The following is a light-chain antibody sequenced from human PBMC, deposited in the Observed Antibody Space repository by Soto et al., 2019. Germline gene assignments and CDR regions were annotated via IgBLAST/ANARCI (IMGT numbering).Light chain of an antibody. CDR1: RSLSSTS. Sequence: EIVLTQSPGTLSLSPGERAALSCMASRSLSSTSLSWYQQRPGQAPRLLIYDASSRATGIPDRFSGSGSGTDFTLTINRLEPDDFAVYYCQQYGSSPRTFGQGTKVEI. CDR3: QQYGSSPRT. CDR2: DAS. V-gene: IGKV3-20*01. J-gene: IGKJ1*01.